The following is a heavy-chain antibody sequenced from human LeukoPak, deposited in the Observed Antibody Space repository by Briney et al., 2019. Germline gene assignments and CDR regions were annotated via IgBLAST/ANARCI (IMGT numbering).Heavy chain of an antibody. CDR3: ARRDSSRRYYYYGMDV. Sequence: GGSLRLSCAASGFTVSSDYMNWVRQAPGKGLEWVSSISSSSSYIYYADSVKGRFTISRDNAKNSLYLQMNSLRAEDTAVYYCARRDSSRRYYYYGMDVWGQGTTVTVSS. V-gene: IGHV3-21*01. CDR1: GFTVSSDY. D-gene: IGHD6-13*01. CDR2: ISSSSSYI. J-gene: IGHJ6*02.